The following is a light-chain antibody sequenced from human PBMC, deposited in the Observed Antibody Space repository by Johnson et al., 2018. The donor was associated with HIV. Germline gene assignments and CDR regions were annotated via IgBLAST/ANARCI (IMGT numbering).Light chain of an antibody. V-gene: IGLV1-51*01. CDR1: SSNIGNNY. Sequence: QSVLTQPPSVSAAPGQKVTISCSGSSSNIGNNYVSWYQQLPGKAPTLLIYDNNKRPSGIPDRFSGSKSGTSATLGITGLQTGDEADYYCGTWDSSLSAGGVFGTGTKVTVL. J-gene: IGLJ1*01. CDR2: DNN. CDR3: GTWDSSLSAGGV.